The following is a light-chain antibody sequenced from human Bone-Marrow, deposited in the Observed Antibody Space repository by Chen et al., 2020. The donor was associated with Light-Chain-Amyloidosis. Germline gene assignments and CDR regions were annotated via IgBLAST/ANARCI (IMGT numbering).Light chain of an antibody. Sequence: SYVLTQPSSVSVAPGQTATIACGGNNIGSTSVHWYQQTPGQAPLLFVYDDSDRPSGIPERLSGSNSAHSATLPISRVDAGAAADYYCPVWDRSSYRPVFVGGTKLTVL. V-gene: IGLV3-21*02. CDR1: NIGSTS. CDR2: DDS. CDR3: PVWDRSSYRPV. J-gene: IGLJ3*02.